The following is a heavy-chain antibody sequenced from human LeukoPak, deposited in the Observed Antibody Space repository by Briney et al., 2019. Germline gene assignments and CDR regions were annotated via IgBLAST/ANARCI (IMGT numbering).Heavy chain of an antibody. CDR1: GGSISSSSYY. D-gene: IGHD2-2*01. CDR3: VRRNEGCSSTSCPLRDAFDI. Sequence: SETLSLTCTVSGGSISSSSYYWGWIRQPPGKGLEWIGSIYYSGSTYYNPSLKSRVTISVDTSKNQFSLKLSSVTAADTAVYYCVRRNEGCSSTSCPLRDAFDIWGQGTMVTVSS. V-gene: IGHV4-39*01. J-gene: IGHJ3*02. CDR2: IYYSGST.